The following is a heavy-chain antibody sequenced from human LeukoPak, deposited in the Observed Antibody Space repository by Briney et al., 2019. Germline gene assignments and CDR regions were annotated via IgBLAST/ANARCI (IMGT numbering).Heavy chain of an antibody. D-gene: IGHD6-13*01. CDR1: GGSFSGYY. V-gene: IGHV4-34*01. CDR2: INHSGST. CDR3: ARVGSSWPRDAFDI. J-gene: IGHJ3*02. Sequence: SETLSLTCAVYGGSFSGYYWSWIRQPPGKGLEWIGEINHSGSTNYNPSLKSRVTISVDTSKNQFSLKLSSVTAADSAVYYCARVGSSWPRDAFDIWGQGTMVTVSS.